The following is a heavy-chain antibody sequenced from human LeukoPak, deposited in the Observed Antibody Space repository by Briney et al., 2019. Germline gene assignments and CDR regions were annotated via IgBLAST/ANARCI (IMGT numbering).Heavy chain of an antibody. CDR3: AKDLSDATMVRSNYYFDY. CDR1: GFTFSNYA. V-gene: IGHV3-23*01. D-gene: IGHD5-18*01. Sequence: GGSLRLSCAASGFTFSNYAMSWVRQAPGKGLEWVSTISGSGSSTYYADSVKGRFTISRDNSKNTLYLQMNSLRAEDTAEYYCAKDLSDATMVRSNYYFDYWGLGTLVTVSS. CDR2: ISGSGSST. J-gene: IGHJ4*02.